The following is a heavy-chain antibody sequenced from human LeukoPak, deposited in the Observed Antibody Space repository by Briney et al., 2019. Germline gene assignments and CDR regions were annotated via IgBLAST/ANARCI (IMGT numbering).Heavy chain of an antibody. CDR3: ARESEAAGTYYLDH. V-gene: IGHV3-74*01. CDR2: IHADGQNT. D-gene: IGHD6-25*01. CDR1: GFTFSAYW. J-gene: IGHJ4*02. Sequence: GGSLRLSCAASGFTFSAYWMHWVRQAPGKGLMWVSRIHADGQNTWYADSVKGRFTISRDNAKNTVYLQLNSLRVEDTAVYYCARESEAAGTYYLDHWGQGTLVTVSS.